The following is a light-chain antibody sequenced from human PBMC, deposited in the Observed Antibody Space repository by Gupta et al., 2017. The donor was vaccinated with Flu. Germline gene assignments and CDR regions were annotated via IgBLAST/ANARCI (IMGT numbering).Light chain of an antibody. CDR2: DAS. Sequence: IQMTLSPSSLSASVGDRVTITCQASQDISNYLNWYQQKPGKAPKLLIYDASNLERGVPSRFSGSGSGTDFTFTISSQQPEDVANYYCQHEDNLPLTFGGGTKVEIK. J-gene: IGKJ4*01. V-gene: IGKV1-33*01. CDR3: QHEDNLPLT. CDR1: QDISNY.